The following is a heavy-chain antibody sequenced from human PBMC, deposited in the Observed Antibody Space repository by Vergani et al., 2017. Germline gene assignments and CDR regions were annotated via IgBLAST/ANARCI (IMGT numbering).Heavy chain of an antibody. D-gene: IGHD2-21*01. CDR1: GFTFSTYA. CDR3: VREGSYCGSTTCRNPSYVYYYHMDG. CDR2: IYYDGSKK. V-gene: IGHV3-33*01. Sequence: QVQLVESGGGVVQPGRSLRLSCTSSGFTFSTYAMHWVRQAPGKGLEWVAIIYYDGSKKYYADSVKGRFTISRVNSRNTLDLLMSSLRAEDTAIYYCVREGSYCGSTTCRNPSYVYYYHMDGWGEGTTVTVSS. J-gene: IGHJ6*03.